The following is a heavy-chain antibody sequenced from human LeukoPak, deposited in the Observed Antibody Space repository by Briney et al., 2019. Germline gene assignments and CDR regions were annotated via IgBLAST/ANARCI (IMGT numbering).Heavy chain of an antibody. D-gene: IGHD5-18*01. CDR3: ARDPYLGGYRSSYFDY. CDR1: GFTFSSYS. J-gene: IGHJ4*02. Sequence: PGGSLRLSCAASGFTFSSYSMNWVRQAPGKGLEWVSSISSSSSYIYYADSVKGRFTISRDNAKNSLYLQMNSLRVEDTAVYYCARDPYLGGYRSSYFDYWGQGTLVTVSS. V-gene: IGHV3-21*01. CDR2: ISSSSSYI.